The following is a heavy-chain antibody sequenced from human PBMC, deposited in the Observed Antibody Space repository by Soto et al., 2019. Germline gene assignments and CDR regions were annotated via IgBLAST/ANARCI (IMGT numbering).Heavy chain of an antibody. V-gene: IGHV3-30*18. D-gene: IGHD6-19*01. CDR3: AKGGRQGLVTSDFNY. Sequence: VQLVESGGGVVQPGRSLRLSCAASGFTFSDYAMHWVRQAPGKGLEWVAVVSHDGRNTHYADSVKGRFTISRDSSKNTVSLEMPSRRAEDTAVYYCAKGGRQGLVTSDFNYWGQGALVTVSS. J-gene: IGHJ4*02. CDR2: VSHDGRNT. CDR1: GFTFSDYA.